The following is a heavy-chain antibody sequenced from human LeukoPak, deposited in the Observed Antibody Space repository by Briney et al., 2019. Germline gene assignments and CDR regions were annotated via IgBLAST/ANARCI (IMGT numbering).Heavy chain of an antibody. V-gene: IGHV1-24*01. D-gene: IGHD3-16*02. CDR2: FDPEDGET. Sequence: GASVKVSCKVSGYTLTELSMHWVRQAPGKGLEWMGGFDPEDGETIYAQKFQGRVTMTEDTSTDTAYMELSSLRSEDTAVYYCATHPVTFGGVIGDDAFDIWGQGTMVTVSS. J-gene: IGHJ3*02. CDR3: ATHPVTFGGVIGDDAFDI. CDR1: GYTLTELS.